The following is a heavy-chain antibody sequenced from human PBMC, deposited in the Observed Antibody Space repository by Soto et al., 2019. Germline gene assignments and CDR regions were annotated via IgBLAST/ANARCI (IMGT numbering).Heavy chain of an antibody. V-gene: IGHV3-23*01. CDR2: ISGSAGST. Sequence: EVQLLESGGGLLQPGGALRLSCAASGFTFSSYAMTWVRQAPGKGLEWVSSISGSAGSTLYADSVKDRFTISRDTSKNTLYLQMNSLRSEDTAVYYCARTCYSDSGGYYYWGQGTLVTVSS. CDR3: ARTCYSDSGGYYY. J-gene: IGHJ4*02. D-gene: IGHD3-22*01. CDR1: GFTFSSYA.